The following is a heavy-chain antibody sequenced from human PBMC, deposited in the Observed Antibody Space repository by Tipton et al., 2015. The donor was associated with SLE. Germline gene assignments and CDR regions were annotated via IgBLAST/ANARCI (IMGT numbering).Heavy chain of an antibody. Sequence: SLRLSCAASGFTFSDYYMIWIRQAPGKGLEWVSYITSSGSTIYYADSVKGRFTISRDNAKNSLYLQMNRLRAEDTAVYYCARPPGAAVWDHDAFDIWGQGTMVTVSS. D-gene: IGHD1-26*01. CDR3: ARPPGAAVWDHDAFDI. J-gene: IGHJ3*02. CDR1: GFTFSDYY. V-gene: IGHV3-11*04. CDR2: ITSSGSTI.